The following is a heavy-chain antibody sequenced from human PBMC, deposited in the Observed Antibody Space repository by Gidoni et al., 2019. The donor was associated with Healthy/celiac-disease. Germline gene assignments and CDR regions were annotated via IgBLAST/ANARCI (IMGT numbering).Heavy chain of an antibody. V-gene: IGHV1-69*01. CDR3: ARVPSVTTYYYYYGMDV. CDR2: IIPIFGTA. D-gene: IGHD4-17*01. J-gene: IGHJ6*02. CDR1: GATFSSYA. Sequence: QVQLVQSGAEVKKPGSSVKVSCKASGATFSSYAISWVRQPPGQGLEWMGGIIPIFGTANYAQKFQGRVTITADESTSTAYMELSSLRSEDTAVYYCARVPSVTTYYYYYGMDVWGQGTTVTVSS.